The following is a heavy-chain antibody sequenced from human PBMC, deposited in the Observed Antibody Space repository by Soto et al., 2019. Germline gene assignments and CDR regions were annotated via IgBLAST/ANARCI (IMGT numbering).Heavy chain of an antibody. Sequence: TSETLSLNCTVSGGSISRDYCSWIRQPPGKGLEWIGYIYYSGSTNYNPSLKSRVTISVDTSKNQFSLKLSSVTAADTAAYYCARLFGYFDYWGQGTLVTVSS. V-gene: IGHV4-59*01. D-gene: IGHD3-10*01. J-gene: IGHJ4*02. CDR1: GGSISRDY. CDR3: ARLFGYFDY. CDR2: IYYSGST.